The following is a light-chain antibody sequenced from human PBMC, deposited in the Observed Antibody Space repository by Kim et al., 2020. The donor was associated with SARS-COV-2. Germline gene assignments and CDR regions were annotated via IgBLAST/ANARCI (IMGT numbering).Light chain of an antibody. CDR3: QQYSSPMYT. Sequence: SASVGDRVTITCRASQSISIWLAWYQQKPGKAPKLLISTASSLESGVPSRFSGSGSGTEFTLTISSLQPDDFGTYYCQQYSSPMYTFGQGTKLEIK. V-gene: IGKV1-5*03. J-gene: IGKJ2*01. CDR1: QSISIW. CDR2: TAS.